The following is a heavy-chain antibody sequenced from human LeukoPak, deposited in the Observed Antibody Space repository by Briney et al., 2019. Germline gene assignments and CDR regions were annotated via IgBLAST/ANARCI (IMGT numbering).Heavy chain of an antibody. Sequence: ASVKVSCKASGYTFTGYYMHWVRQAPGQGLEWMGRINPNTGSTKYAQKFQGRVTMTRDTSISTAYMELSRLRSDDTAVFYCARDPWGGDIVVVPAAIHDPWGQGTLVTVSS. J-gene: IGHJ5*02. CDR3: ARDPWGGDIVVVPAAIHDP. CDR1: GYTFTGYY. V-gene: IGHV1-2*06. CDR2: INPNTGST. D-gene: IGHD2-2*01.